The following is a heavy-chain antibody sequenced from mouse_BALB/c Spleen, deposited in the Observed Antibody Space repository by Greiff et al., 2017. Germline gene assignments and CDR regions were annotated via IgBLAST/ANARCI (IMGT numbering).Heavy chain of an antibody. CDR3: ARDDYGSSFDY. D-gene: IGHD1-1*01. V-gene: IGHV5-9-4*01. CDR2: ISSGGSYT. Sequence: EVKLMESGGGLVKPGGSLKLSCAASGFTFSSYAMSWVRQSPEKRLEWVAEISSGGSYTYYPDTVTGRFTISRGNAKNTLYLEMSSLRSEDTAMYYCARDDYGSSFDYWGQGTTLTVSS. CDR1: GFTFSSYA. J-gene: IGHJ2*01.